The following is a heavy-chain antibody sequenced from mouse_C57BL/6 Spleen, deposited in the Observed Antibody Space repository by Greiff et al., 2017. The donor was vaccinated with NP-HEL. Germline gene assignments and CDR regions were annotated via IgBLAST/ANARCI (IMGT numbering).Heavy chain of an antibody. V-gene: IGHV5-17*01. CDR1: GFTFSDYG. CDR2: ISSGSSTI. J-gene: IGHJ4*01. CDR3: AREEGPYAMDN. Sequence: EVRVVESGGGLVKPGGSLKLSCAASGFTFSDYGMHWVRQAPEKGLEWVAYISSGSSTIYYADTVKGRFTISRDNAKNTLFLQRTSLRSEDTAMYYGAREEGPYAMDNWGKGTSVTVSS.